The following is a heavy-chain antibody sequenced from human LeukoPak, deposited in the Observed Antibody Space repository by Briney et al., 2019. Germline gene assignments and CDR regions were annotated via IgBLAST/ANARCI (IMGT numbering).Heavy chain of an antibody. V-gene: IGHV3-30*18. D-gene: IGHD3-10*01. J-gene: IGHJ4*02. CDR2: ISSDGSNK. Sequence: GGSLRLPCAASGFTFSSYGMHWVRQAPGKGLEWVAVISSDGSNKYYADSVKGRFTISRDNSKNTLYLQMNSLRAEDTAVYYCAKDRLFNGSGRYSKAYFDYWGQGTLVTVSS. CDR3: AKDRLFNGSGRYSKAYFDY. CDR1: GFTFSSYG.